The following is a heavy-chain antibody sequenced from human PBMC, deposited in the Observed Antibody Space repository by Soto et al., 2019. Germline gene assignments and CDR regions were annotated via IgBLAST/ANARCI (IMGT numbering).Heavy chain of an antibody. V-gene: IGHV1-58*01. CDR2: IDVCSGDT. Sequence: QMQLVQSGPEVKKPGTSVKVSCKASGFTFTNYGVQWVRQARGQRLEWMGWIDVCSGDTKYTQKFQERVTFTREMTTSTAYMELSSFYSEDTALYYCAADLGYLWGQGTLVTVSS. J-gene: IGHJ5*02. CDR1: GFTFTNYG. CDR3: AADLGYL. D-gene: IGHD3-16*01.